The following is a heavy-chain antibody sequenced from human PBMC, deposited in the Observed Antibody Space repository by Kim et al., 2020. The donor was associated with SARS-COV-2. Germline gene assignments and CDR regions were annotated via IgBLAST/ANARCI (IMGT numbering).Heavy chain of an antibody. Sequence: ASVKVSCKASGYIFTGYYMHWVRQAPGQGLEWMGWINPNSGGTNYAQKFQGRVTMTRDTSISTAYMELSRLRSDDTAVYYCAREDFGYCSSTSCYRGYYYYGMDVWGQGTTVTVSS. J-gene: IGHJ6*02. D-gene: IGHD2-2*02. CDR2: INPNSGGT. CDR3: AREDFGYCSSTSCYRGYYYYGMDV. CDR1: GYIFTGYY. V-gene: IGHV1-2*02.